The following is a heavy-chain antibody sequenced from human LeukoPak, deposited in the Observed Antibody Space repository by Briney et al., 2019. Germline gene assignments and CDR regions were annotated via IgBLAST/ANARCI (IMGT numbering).Heavy chain of an antibody. CDR3: ARSIIVVLPVAIGRYHYYCYMDV. Sequence: SETLSLTCAVYSGSLSGHYWSWIRQPPGKGREWIGEITHSGITNYNPSFKSRVTISVDTSKNQFSLKLSSVTAADTAVYYCARSIIVVLPVAIGRYHYYCYMDVWGKGTTVTVSS. V-gene: IGHV4-34*01. CDR1: SGSLSGHY. CDR2: ITHSGIT. D-gene: IGHD2-2*01. J-gene: IGHJ6*03.